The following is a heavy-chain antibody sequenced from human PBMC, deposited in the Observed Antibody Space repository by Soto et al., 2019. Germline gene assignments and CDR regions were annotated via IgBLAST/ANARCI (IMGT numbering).Heavy chain of an antibody. J-gene: IGHJ4*02. Sequence: PSETLSLTCTVSGASVSSGYYYWSWILHPPGKGLEWIGYMYYNGDSDYNPSLKSRVTISVDTSQNQFSLKLNSVTAADTAVYYCARSYDDDESRGYRFYFVFWGQGALVNV. CDR3: ARSYDDDESRGYRFYFVF. CDR1: GASVSSGYYY. V-gene: IGHV4-61*01. CDR2: MYYNGDS. D-gene: IGHD3-22*01.